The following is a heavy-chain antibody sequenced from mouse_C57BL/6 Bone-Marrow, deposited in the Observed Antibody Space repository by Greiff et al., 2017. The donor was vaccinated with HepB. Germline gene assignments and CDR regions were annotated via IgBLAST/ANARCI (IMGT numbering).Heavy chain of an antibody. Sequence: EVQLQQSGAELVRPGASVKLSCTASGFNIKDDYMHWVKQRPEQGLEWIGWIDPENGDTEYASKFQGKATITADTSSNTAYLQLSSLTSEDTAVYYCTTGFYYDMALFAYWGQGTLVTVSA. V-gene: IGHV14-4*01. CDR3: TTGFYYDMALFAY. D-gene: IGHD2-4*01. CDR2: IDPENGDT. CDR1: GFNIKDDY. J-gene: IGHJ3*01.